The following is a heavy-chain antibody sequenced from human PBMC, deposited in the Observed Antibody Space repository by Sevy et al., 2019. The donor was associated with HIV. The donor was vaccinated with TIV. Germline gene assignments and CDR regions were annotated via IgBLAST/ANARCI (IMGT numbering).Heavy chain of an antibody. CDR2: IIPIIGTT. V-gene: IGHV1-69*13. CDR3: ARGGPDDILTHYGMDV. Sequence: ASVKVSCKASGGTFSVYGISWVRQAPGQGLEWMAGIIPIIGTTKYAQMFQGRVTITADESTSTAYMELSSMRSDDTAVYYCARGGPDDILTHYGMDVWGQGTTVTVSS. J-gene: IGHJ6*02. CDR1: GGTFSVYG. D-gene: IGHD3-9*01.